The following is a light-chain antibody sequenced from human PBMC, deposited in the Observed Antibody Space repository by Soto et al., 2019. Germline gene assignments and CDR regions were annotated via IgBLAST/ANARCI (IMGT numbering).Light chain of an antibody. V-gene: IGKV3-20*01. CDR2: GAS. Sequence: EIVLTQSPGSLSLSPGEGATLFCRASQSVSSNFFAWYQQKPGQAPRLLINGASTRATGIPDRFSGSGSGNDFTLTISRLEPEDFAVYYCQQYASSVTFGQGTKVEIK. CDR1: QSVSSNF. CDR3: QQYASSVT. J-gene: IGKJ1*01.